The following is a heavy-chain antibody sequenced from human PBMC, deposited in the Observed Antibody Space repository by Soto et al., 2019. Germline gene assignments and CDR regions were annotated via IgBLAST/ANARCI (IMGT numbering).Heavy chain of an antibody. CDR1: GGSVTDSY. V-gene: IGHV4-59*02. CDR2: IYYSGST. D-gene: IGHD6-19*01. J-gene: IGHJ5*02. CDR3: ASPRYSSGWYGWFDP. Sequence: ETLSLTCTVSGGSVTDSYWSWIRRPPGKGLEWIGYIYYSGSTNYNPSLKSRVTISVDTSKNQFSLRLSSVTAADTAVYYCASPRYSSGWYGWFDPWGQGTLVTVSS.